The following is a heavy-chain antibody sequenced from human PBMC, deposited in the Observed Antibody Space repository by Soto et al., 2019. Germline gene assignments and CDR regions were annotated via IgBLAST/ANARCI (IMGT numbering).Heavy chain of an antibody. V-gene: IGHV4-31*03. CDR3: AREDIVVVSAARGPFDP. Sequence: PSETLSLTCTVSGGYISSGGYYWSWIRQHPGKGLEWIGYIYYSGSTYYNPSLKSRVTISVDTSKNQFSLKLSSVTAADTAVYYCAREDIVVVSAARGPFDPPGQGSSVIVSA. J-gene: IGHJ5*02. CDR2: IYYSGST. D-gene: IGHD2-2*01. CDR1: GGYISSGGYY.